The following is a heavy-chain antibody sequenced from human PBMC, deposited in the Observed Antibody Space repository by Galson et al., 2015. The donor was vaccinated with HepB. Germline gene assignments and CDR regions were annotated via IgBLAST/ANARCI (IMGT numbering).Heavy chain of an antibody. D-gene: IGHD5-18*01. CDR1: GGSISSSNW. CDR2: IYHSGST. CDR3: ARVRGYSYGFPPDTVIDY. Sequence: ETLSLTCAVSGGSISSSNWWSWVRQPPGKGLEWIGEIYHSGSTNYNPSLKSRVTISVDKSKNQFSLKLSSVTAADTAVYYCARVRGYSYGFPPDTVIDYWGQGTLVTVSS. J-gene: IGHJ4*02. V-gene: IGHV4-4*02.